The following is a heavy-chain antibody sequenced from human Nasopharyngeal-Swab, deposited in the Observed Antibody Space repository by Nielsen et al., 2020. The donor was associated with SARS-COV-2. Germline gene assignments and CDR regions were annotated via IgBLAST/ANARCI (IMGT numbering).Heavy chain of an antibody. Sequence: QTLSLTSAISGDSVSSNSAAWNWIRQSPSRGLEWLGRTYYRSKWYNDYAVSVKSRITINPDTSKNQFSLQLNSVTPEDTAVYYCARARRTDIVVVPAAPRGYYMDVWGKGTTVTVSS. CDR2: TYYRSKWYN. V-gene: IGHV6-1*01. CDR3: ARARRTDIVVVPAAPRGYYMDV. D-gene: IGHD2-2*01. J-gene: IGHJ6*03. CDR1: GDSVSSNSAA.